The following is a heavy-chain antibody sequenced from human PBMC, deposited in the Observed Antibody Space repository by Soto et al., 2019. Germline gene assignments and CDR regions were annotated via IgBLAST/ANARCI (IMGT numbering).Heavy chain of an antibody. D-gene: IGHD6-6*01. CDR1: GDTFSKFS. V-gene: IGHV1-69*01. CDR2: LIPIFGTP. J-gene: IGHJ5*02. CDR3: VKDSAARTWFGP. Sequence: QVQLVQSGAEVKKPGSSVKVSCKASGDTFSKFSISWVRQAPGQGLEWMGGLIPIFGTPHYAPKFQGRLTISADESTSTIFLVLSGLGYEDTATYFCVKDSAARTWFGPWGQGTRITVSS.